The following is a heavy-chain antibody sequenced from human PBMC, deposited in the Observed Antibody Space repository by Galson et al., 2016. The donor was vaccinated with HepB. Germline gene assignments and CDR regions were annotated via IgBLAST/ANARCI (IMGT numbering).Heavy chain of an antibody. D-gene: IGHD6-19*01. CDR2: IIPILGVA. CDR1: GVSFTIYP. Sequence: SCKASGVSFTIYPINWVRQAPGQRLEWMGAIIPILGVATYTQKFQGKVTITADRSTTTSYMELTSLTSEDTAVYYCARGIAVAGRRRSYFDSWGQGTLVTVS. CDR3: ARGIAVAGRRRSYFDS. V-gene: IGHV1-69*10. J-gene: IGHJ4*02.